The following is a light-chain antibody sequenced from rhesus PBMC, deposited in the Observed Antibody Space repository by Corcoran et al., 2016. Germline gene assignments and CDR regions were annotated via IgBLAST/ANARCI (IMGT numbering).Light chain of an antibody. V-gene: IGLV2S7*01. J-gene: IGLJ1*01. CDR3: CSYTTSSTFI. CDR1: SSDVGGYNY. Sequence: QAAPTQPPSVSGSPGQSVTISCTGTSSDVGGYNYVSWYQQHPGKAPKLMIYGVSKWPSGVSDRFSGSKSGNTASLTISGLQAEDEAYYYCCSYTTSSTFIFGAGTRLTVL. CDR2: GVS.